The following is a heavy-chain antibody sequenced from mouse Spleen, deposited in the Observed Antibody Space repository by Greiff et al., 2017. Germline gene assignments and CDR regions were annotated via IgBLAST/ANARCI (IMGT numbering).Heavy chain of an antibody. D-gene: IGHD1-1*01. V-gene: IGHV1-20*01. CDR3: ARDYGSRLRAMDY. Sequence: EVQLQQSGPELVKPGDSVKISCKASGYSFTGYFMNWVMQSHGKSLEWIGRINPYNVDTFYYQKFKGKATLTVDKSSSPANMELRSLTSEDSAVYYCARDYGSRLRAMDYWGKGTSGTVS. CDR2: INPYNVDT. CDR1: GYSFTGYF. J-gene: IGHJ4*01.